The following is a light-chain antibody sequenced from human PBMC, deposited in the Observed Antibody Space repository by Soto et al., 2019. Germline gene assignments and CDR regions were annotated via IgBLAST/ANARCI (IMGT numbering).Light chain of an antibody. J-gene: IGLJ1*01. CDR2: DVS. CDR3: CSYAGSYAYG. CDR1: RSDVGGYTY. V-gene: IGLV2-11*01. Sequence: QSALTQPRSVSGSPGQSFTISCTGTRSDVGGYTYVSWYQEQPGKAPKLMIYDVSKRPSGVPDRFSGSKSGNTASLTISGLQAEDEADYYCCSYAGSYAYGFGTGTKLTFL.